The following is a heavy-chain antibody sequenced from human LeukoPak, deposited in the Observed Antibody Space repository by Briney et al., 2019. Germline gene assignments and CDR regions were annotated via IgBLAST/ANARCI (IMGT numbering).Heavy chain of an antibody. CDR1: GFTVSRNY. D-gene: IGHD4-17*01. Sequence: GGSPRLSCAASGFTVSRNYMSWVRQAPGRGLGWVSVIYSGGSTYYADSVKGRFTISRDNSKNTLYLQMNSLRAEDTAVYYCAREWYGDYFDYWGQGTLVTVSS. J-gene: IGHJ4*02. V-gene: IGHV3-53*01. CDR2: IYSGGST. CDR3: AREWYGDYFDY.